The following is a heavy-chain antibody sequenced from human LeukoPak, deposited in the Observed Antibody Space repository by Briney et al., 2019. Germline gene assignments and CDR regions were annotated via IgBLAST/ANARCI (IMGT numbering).Heavy chain of an antibody. CDR2: IHYSGTT. Sequence: MSSQTLSLTCTVSGGSISSGGYYWSWIRQSPGRGLEWIAYIHYSGTTNYNPSLKSRVTISLDTSQNQFSLGLNSVTAADTAVYYCAGGSHASGTYTWGLWGQGTLVTVSS. V-gene: IGHV4-61*08. CDR3: AGGSHASGTYTWGL. CDR1: GGSISSGGYY. J-gene: IGHJ4*02. D-gene: IGHD3-10*01.